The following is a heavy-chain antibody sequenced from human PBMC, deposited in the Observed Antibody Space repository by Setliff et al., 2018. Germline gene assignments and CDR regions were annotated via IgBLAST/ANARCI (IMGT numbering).Heavy chain of an antibody. CDR1: GFTFSSYE. CDR3: VRDYKWGFDY. D-gene: IGHD1-1*01. V-gene: IGHV3-48*03. Sequence: GGSLRLSCAASGFTFSSYEMNWVRQAPGKGLEWVSYISSSGSTMYYADSVKGRFTISRDNDKNSLYLQMNSLRVEDTAVYYCVRDYKWGFDYWGQGARVTVSS. J-gene: IGHJ4*02. CDR2: ISSSGSTM.